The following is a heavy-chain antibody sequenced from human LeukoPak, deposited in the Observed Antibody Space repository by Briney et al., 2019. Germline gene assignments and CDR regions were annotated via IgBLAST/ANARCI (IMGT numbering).Heavy chain of an antibody. J-gene: IGHJ4*02. CDR2: IKQDGSEK. CDR1: GFTFSSYW. Sequence: GGSLRLSCAASGFTFSSYWMSWVRQAPGKGLEWVANIKQDGSEKYYVDSVKGRFTISRDNAKNSLYLQMNSLRAEDTAVYYCARSCSGGSCYHTTIHFDYWGQGTLVTVSS. V-gene: IGHV3-7*04. D-gene: IGHD2-15*01. CDR3: ARSCSGGSCYHTTIHFDY.